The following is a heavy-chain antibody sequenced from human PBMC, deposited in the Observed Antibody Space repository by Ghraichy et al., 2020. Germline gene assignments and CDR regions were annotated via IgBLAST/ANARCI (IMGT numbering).Heavy chain of an antibody. D-gene: IGHD4-11*01. CDR1: GFTFSSYW. Sequence: GGSLRLSCAASGFTFSSYWMHWVRQAPGKGLVWVSRINSDGSSTSYADSVKGRFTISRDNAKNTLYLQMNSLRPEDTAVYYCAREDYSNSPFYWGQGTLVTVSS. J-gene: IGHJ4*02. CDR3: AREDYSNSPFY. CDR2: INSDGSST. V-gene: IGHV3-74*01.